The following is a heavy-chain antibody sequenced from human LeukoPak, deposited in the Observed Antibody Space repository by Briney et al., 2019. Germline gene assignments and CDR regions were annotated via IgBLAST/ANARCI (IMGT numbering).Heavy chain of an antibody. D-gene: IGHD3-10*01. J-gene: IGHJ4*02. V-gene: IGHV4-39*01. CDR1: SFRNYW. CDR3: ARHVGSGSYYNPLYYFDY. Sequence: SFRNYWMGWVRQPPGKGLEWIASVYYSGTTYYNPSLKSRVTISVDTSKNQFSVKLRSVTAADTAVYCCARHVGSGSYYNPLYYFDYWGQGTLVTVSS. CDR2: VYYSGTT.